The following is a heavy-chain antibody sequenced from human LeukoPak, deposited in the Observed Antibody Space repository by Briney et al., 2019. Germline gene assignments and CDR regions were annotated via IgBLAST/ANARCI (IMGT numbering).Heavy chain of an antibody. Sequence: ASVKVSCKASGYTFTNYYIHWVRQAPGQGLECMGIINPSGGSTSYAQKFQGRVTMTRDMSTSTVYMELSSLRSDDTAVYYCARDNGDYYNYYYYYMDVWGKGTTVTVSS. CDR1: GYTFTNYY. J-gene: IGHJ6*03. CDR2: INPSGGST. CDR3: ARDNGDYYNYYYYYMDV. V-gene: IGHV1-46*01. D-gene: IGHD4-17*01.